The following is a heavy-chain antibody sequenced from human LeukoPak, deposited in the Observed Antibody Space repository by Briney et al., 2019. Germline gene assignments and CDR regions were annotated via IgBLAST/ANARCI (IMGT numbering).Heavy chain of an antibody. J-gene: IGHJ4*02. D-gene: IGHD6-6*01. Sequence: SETLSLTFTVSGGSISSYYWSWIRQPPGKGLEWIGYIYYSGSTNYNPSLKSRVTISVDTSKNQFSLKLSSVTAADTAVYYCARGGPYSSSFYFDYWGQGTLVTVSS. CDR1: GGSISSYY. CDR2: IYYSGST. CDR3: ARGGPYSSSFYFDY. V-gene: IGHV4-59*01.